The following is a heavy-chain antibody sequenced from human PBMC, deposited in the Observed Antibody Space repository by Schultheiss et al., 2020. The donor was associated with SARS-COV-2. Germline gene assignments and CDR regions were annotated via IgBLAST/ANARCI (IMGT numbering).Heavy chain of an antibody. Sequence: SETLSLTCTVSGGSISSYYWSWIRQPPGKGLEWIGYIYYSGNTKYNPSLKSRVTISVDTSKNQFSLKLSSVTAADTAVYYCARGLGIAVAGADYWGQGTLVTVSS. CDR2: IYYSGNT. V-gene: IGHV4-59*12. CDR3: ARGLGIAVAGADY. CDR1: GGSISSYY. D-gene: IGHD6-19*01. J-gene: IGHJ4*02.